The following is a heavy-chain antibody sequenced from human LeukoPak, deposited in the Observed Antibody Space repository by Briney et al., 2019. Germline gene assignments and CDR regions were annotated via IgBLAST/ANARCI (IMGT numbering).Heavy chain of an antibody. J-gene: IGHJ4*02. CDR1: GGSISSGGYY. CDR3: ARSELPAHLDY. D-gene: IGHD1-1*01. CDR2: IYHSGST. Sequence: SQTLSLTCTVSGGSISSGGYYWSWLRQPPGKGLEWIGYIYHSGSTYYNPSLKSRVTISVDRSKNQFSLKLSSVTAADTAVCYCARSELPAHLDYWGQGTLVTVSS. V-gene: IGHV4-30-2*01.